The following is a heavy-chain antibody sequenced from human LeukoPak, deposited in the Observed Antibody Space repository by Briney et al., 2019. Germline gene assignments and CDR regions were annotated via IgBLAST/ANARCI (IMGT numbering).Heavy chain of an antibody. Sequence: ASVKVSCKASGGTFSSYAISWVRQAPGQGLEWMGGIIPIFGTANYAQKFQGRVTITADESTSTAYMELSSLRSEDTAVYYCARSQQRGYGYGRLGYWGQGTLVTVSS. CDR1: GGTFSSYA. V-gene: IGHV1-69*01. D-gene: IGHD5-18*01. CDR2: IIPIFGTA. J-gene: IGHJ4*02. CDR3: ARSQQRGYGYGRLGY.